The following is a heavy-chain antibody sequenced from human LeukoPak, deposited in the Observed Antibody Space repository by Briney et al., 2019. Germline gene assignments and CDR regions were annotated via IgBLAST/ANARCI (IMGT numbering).Heavy chain of an antibody. CDR1: GYTFTSYG. Sequence: ASVKVSCTASGYTFTSYGISWVRQAPGQGLEWMGGICAYNGNTNCAHKLQGRVTMTTDTSTSTVYMEMRSLRSDDTAVYYCARGGGYYDSSGPHAFDIWGQGTMVTVSS. CDR2: ICAYNGNT. V-gene: IGHV1-18*01. CDR3: ARGGGYYDSSGPHAFDI. J-gene: IGHJ3*02. D-gene: IGHD3-22*01.